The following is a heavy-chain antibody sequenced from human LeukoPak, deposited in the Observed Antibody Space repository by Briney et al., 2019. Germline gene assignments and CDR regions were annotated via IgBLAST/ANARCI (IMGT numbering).Heavy chain of an antibody. CDR2: IKQDGSEK. Sequence: GGSLRLSCAASGFTFSSYAMHWVRQAPGKGLEWVANIKQDGSEKYYVDSVKGRFTISRVNAKNSLYLQMNSLRAEDTAVYYCARMVRSMRLGELSPYYFDYWGQGTLVTVSS. D-gene: IGHD3-16*02. CDR3: ARMVRSMRLGELSPYYFDY. J-gene: IGHJ4*02. CDR1: GFTFSSYA. V-gene: IGHV3-7*01.